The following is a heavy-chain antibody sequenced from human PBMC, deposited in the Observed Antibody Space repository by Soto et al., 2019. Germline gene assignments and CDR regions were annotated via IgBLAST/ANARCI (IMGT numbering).Heavy chain of an antibody. CDR3: AKDGSSGWWSGFDY. D-gene: IGHD6-19*01. CDR1: GFTFSSYG. Sequence: QVQLVESGGGVVQPGRSLRLSCAASGFTFSSYGLHWVRQAPGKGLEWVAVISYDGSNKYYADSVKGRFTISRDNSKKTLYLQLNSLRAEDTSVYYCAKDGSSGWWSGFDYWGQGTLVTVSS. CDR2: ISYDGSNK. V-gene: IGHV3-30*18. J-gene: IGHJ4*02.